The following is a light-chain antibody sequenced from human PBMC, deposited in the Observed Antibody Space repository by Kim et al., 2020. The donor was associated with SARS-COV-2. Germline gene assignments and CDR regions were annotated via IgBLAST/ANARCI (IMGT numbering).Light chain of an antibody. CDR1: SSNIGAGYG. Sequence: RVTISCTGSSSNIGAGYGVHWYQQLPGTAPKVIIYNNNNRPSGVPGRFSGSKSGTSASLAITGLQAEDEADYYCQSYDSSLTARVFGGGNKLAVL. V-gene: IGLV1-40*01. CDR3: QSYDSSLTARV. J-gene: IGLJ3*02. CDR2: NNN.